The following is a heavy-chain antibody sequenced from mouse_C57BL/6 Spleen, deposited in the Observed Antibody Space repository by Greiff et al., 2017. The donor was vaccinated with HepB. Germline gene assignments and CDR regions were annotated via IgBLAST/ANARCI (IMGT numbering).Heavy chain of an antibody. Sequence: VQLKQSGPELVKPGASVKISCKASGYSFTGYYMNWVKQSPEKSLEWIGEINPSTGGTTYNQKFKAKATLTVDKSSSTAYMQLKSLTSEDSAVYYCAGGAYLYFDYWGQGTTLTVSS. CDR3: AGGAYLYFDY. V-gene: IGHV1-42*01. J-gene: IGHJ2*01. D-gene: IGHD5-5*01. CDR1: GYSFTGYY. CDR2: INPSTGGT.